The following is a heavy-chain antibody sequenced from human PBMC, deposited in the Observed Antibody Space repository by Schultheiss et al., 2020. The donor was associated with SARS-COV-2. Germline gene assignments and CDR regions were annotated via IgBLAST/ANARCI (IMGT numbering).Heavy chain of an antibody. CDR2: IYYSGST. Sequence: SETLSLTCAVSGYSISSGYYWGWIRQPPGKGLEWIGYIYYSGSTNYNPSLKSRVTISVDTSKNQFSLKLSYVTAADTAVYYCARELAAVAGYFDYWGQGILVTVSS. CDR1: GYSISSGYY. D-gene: IGHD6-19*01. J-gene: IGHJ4*02. V-gene: IGHV4-61*01. CDR3: ARELAAVAGYFDY.